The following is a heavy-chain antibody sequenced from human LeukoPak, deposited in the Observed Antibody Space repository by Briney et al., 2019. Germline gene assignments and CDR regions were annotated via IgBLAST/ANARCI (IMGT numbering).Heavy chain of an antibody. J-gene: IGHJ5*02. CDR1: GFTLRSYN. CDR3: ASDASGISTGPIDA. CDR2: ISTSSYYI. Sequence: KTGGSLRLSCVVSGFTLRSYNMHWVRQAPGKGLEWVSYISTSSYYIYYADSVKGRFTISRDDAKNSLYLQMNSLRDEDTALYYCASDASGISTGPIDAWGQGTLVTVSS. V-gene: IGHV3-21*01. D-gene: IGHD1-26*01.